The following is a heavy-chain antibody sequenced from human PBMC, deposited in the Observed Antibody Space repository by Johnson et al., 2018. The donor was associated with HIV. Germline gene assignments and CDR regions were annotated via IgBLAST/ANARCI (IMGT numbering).Heavy chain of an antibody. Sequence: VQLVESGGGLVQPGGSLRLSCAASGFTFSSYAMSWVRQAPGKGLEWVSAISGSGGSTYYADSVKGRFTISRDNSKNTLSLQMNSLRAEDTAVYYCTTDSVSRIRPGLAFDIWGQGTMVTVSS. D-gene: IGHD5/OR15-5a*01. J-gene: IGHJ3*02. V-gene: IGHV3-23*04. CDR2: ISGSGGST. CDR3: TTDSVSRIRPGLAFDI. CDR1: GFTFSSYA.